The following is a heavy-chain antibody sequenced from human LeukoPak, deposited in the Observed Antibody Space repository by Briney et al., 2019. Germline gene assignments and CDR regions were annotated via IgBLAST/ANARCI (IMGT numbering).Heavy chain of an antibody. Sequence: SETLSLTCTVSGGSISTYYWSWIRQPPGKGLEWIGYIYYNGNTNYNPSLKSRATISVDASKNQFSLRLSSVTAADTAVYYCARGGIPDYWGQGILVTVSS. CDR1: GGSISTYY. CDR3: ARGGIPDY. V-gene: IGHV4-59*01. J-gene: IGHJ4*02. CDR2: IYYNGNT. D-gene: IGHD2-21*01.